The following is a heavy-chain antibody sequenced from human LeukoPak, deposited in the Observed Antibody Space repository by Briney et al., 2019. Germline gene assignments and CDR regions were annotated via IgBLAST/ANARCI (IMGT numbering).Heavy chain of an antibody. CDR3: ARLPTIRYCSSTSCYVPYYYYMDV. D-gene: IGHD2-2*01. J-gene: IGHJ6*03. CDR2: IYYSGST. CDR1: GGSISSSSYY. Sequence: SETLSLTCTVSGGSISSSSYYWGWVRQPPGEGLEWIGSIYYSGSTYYNPSLKSRVTISVDTSKNQFSLKLSSVTAADTAVYYCARLPTIRYCSSTSCYVPYYYYMDVWGKGTTVTISS. V-gene: IGHV4-39*07.